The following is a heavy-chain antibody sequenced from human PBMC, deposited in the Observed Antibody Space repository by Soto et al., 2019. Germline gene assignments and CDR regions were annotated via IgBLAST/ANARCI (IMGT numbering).Heavy chain of an antibody. V-gene: IGHV4-59*11. CDR1: GGSLTDHY. CDR2: VFSRGGT. D-gene: IGHD6-19*01. Sequence: QVQLQESGPGLVKPSETLSLTCNVSGGSLTDHYWTWIRQPPGKGLEWVGCVFSRGGTYYAPSLKSRVTISLDTSKNQFSLRLTSLTTADTAVYYCARMRPPGWHDYYFFGMDLWGQGTTVTVSS. CDR3: ARMRPPGWHDYYFFGMDL. J-gene: IGHJ6*02.